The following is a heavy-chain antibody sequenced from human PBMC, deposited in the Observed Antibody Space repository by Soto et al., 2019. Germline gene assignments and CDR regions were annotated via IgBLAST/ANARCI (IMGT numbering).Heavy chain of an antibody. J-gene: IGHJ5*02. V-gene: IGHV4-39*01. CDR1: GDSMTSPPYY. Sequence: SETLSLTCNVSGDSMTSPPYYWGWIRQPPGKGLEWIGTVYYSGATYYNPSLRGRLTVSADTSKNYFSLRLTSVTAADTAVYYCARHDGWFDPWGQGILVTVSS. CDR3: ARHDGWFDP. CDR2: VYYSGAT.